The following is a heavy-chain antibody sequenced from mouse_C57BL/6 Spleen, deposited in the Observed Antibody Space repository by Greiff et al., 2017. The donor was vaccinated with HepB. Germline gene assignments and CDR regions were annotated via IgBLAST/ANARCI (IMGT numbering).Heavy chain of an antibody. D-gene: IGHD1-1*01. CDR1: GYTFTSYW. CDR3: ARGATVVATRLDY. CDR2: IYPGSGST. V-gene: IGHV1-55*01. Sequence: QVQLQQPGAELVKPGASVKMSCKASGYTFTSYWITWVKQRPGQGLEWIGDIYPGSGSTNYNEKLKSKATLTVDTSSSTAYMQLSSLTSEDSAVYYCARGATVVATRLDYWGQGTTLTVSS. J-gene: IGHJ2*01.